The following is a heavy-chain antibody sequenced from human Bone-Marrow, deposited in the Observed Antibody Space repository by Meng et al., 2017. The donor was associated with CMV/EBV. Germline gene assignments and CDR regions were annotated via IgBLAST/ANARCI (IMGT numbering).Heavy chain of an antibody. J-gene: IGHJ4*02. V-gene: IGHV3-30-3*01. CDR1: GFTFSSYA. Sequence: GESLKISCAASGFTFSSYAMHWVRQAPGKGLEWVAVISYDGSNKYYADSVKGRFTISRDNSKNTLYLQMNSLRAEDTAVYYCARAGLFDYWGQGTLATVSS. CDR3: ARAGLFDY. D-gene: IGHD3-10*01. CDR2: ISYDGSNK.